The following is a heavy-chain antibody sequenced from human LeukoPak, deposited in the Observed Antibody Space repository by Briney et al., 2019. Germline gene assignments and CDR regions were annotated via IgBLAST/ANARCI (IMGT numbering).Heavy chain of an antibody. CDR1: GGSFSSYP. V-gene: IGHV4-34*12. CDR3: ARGAPGY. D-gene: IGHD4/OR15-4a*01. CDR2: IIHSGST. Sequence: PSGTLSLTCAVYGGSFSSYPWTWIRQPPGKGLEWIGQIIHSGSTKYNPSLNGRVTMSVDTSKNQFSLKLTSVTAADTAVYYCARGAPGYWGQGTLVTVSS. J-gene: IGHJ4*02.